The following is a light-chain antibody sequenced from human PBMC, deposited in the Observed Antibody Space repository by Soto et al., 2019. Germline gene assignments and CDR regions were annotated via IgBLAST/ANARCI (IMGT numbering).Light chain of an antibody. CDR3: QKYDRAPFT. CDR1: QGISNY. CDR2: AAS. V-gene: IGKV1-27*01. J-gene: IGKJ3*01. Sequence: DIQMTQSPSSLSASVGDRVTITCRASQGISNYLAWYQQKPGKVPKLLIFAASTLQSGVPSRFSGSGSVTDFTLTISSLQPEAVATYFCQKYDRAPFTFGPGIKVDIK.